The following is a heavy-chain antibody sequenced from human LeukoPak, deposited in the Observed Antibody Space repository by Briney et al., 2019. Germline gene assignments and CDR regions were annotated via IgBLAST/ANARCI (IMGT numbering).Heavy chain of an antibody. CDR3: ASVISAVTLDY. J-gene: IGHJ4*02. CDR2: IKQDGSEK. Sequence: GGSLRLSCAASGFTFSSYWMSWVRQAPGKGLEWVANIKQDGSEKYYVDSVKGRFTISRDNAKNSLYLQMNGLRAEDTAVYYCASVISAVTLDYWGQGTLVTVSS. CDR1: GFTFSSYW. D-gene: IGHD4-11*01. V-gene: IGHV3-7*01.